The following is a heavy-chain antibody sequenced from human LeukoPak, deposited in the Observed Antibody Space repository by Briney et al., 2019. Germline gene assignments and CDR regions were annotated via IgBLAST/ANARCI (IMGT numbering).Heavy chain of an antibody. Sequence: ASVKVSCKASGYTFTSYGISWVRQAPGQGLEWMGWNSAYNGNTKYAQKLQGRVTMTTDTSTSTAYMELRSLRSDDTAVYYCASCDYGGNACGIWGQGTLVTVSS. D-gene: IGHD4-23*01. CDR2: NSAYNGNT. V-gene: IGHV1-18*01. CDR1: GYTFTSYG. CDR3: ASCDYGGNACGI. J-gene: IGHJ4*02.